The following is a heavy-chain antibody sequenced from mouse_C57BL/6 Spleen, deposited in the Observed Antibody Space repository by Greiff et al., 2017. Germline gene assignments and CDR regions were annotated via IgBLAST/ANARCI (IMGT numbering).Heavy chain of an antibody. D-gene: IGHD2-1*01. Sequence: VQLKESGGGLVQPGESLKLSCESNEYEFPSHDMSWVRKTPEKRLELVAAINSDGGSTYYPDTMERRFIISRDNTKKTLYLQMSSLRSEDTALYYCARQGGNSHWYFDVWGTGTTVTVSS. CDR1: EYEFPSHD. CDR2: INSDGGST. CDR3: ARQGGNSHWYFDV. V-gene: IGHV5-2*01. J-gene: IGHJ1*03.